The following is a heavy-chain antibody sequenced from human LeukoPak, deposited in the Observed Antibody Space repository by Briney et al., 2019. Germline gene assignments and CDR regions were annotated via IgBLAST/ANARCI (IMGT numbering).Heavy chain of an antibody. Sequence: GGSLRLSCAASGFTFSSYAMSWVRQAPGKGLEWVSAISGSGGSTYYADSVKGRFTISRDNAKNSLYLQMNSLRAEDTAVYYCARDSYPSTWYTVTTFHYYFDYWGQGTLVTVSS. D-gene: IGHD4-17*01. CDR3: ARDSYPSTWYTVTTFHYYFDY. J-gene: IGHJ4*02. CDR1: GFTFSSYA. CDR2: ISGSGGST. V-gene: IGHV3-23*01.